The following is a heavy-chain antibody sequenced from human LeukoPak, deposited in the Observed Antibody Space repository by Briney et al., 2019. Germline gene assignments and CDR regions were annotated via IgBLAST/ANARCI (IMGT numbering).Heavy chain of an antibody. V-gene: IGHV3-74*01. CDR2: LKSDGSRT. D-gene: IGHD6-19*01. CDR3: ARALSSAWGLVDC. Sequence: PGGSLRLSCAASGFTLTTYSMHWVRQVPGKELVWVSRLKSDGSRTYYADSVKGRFTISRDNAKSTLYLQMDSLRAEDTAVYYCARALSSAWGLVDCCGEGTLVTVSS. CDR1: GFTLTTYS. J-gene: IGHJ4*02.